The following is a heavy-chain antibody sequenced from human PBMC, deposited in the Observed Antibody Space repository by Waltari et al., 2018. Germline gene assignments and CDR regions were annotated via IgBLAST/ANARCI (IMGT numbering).Heavy chain of an antibody. CDR2: VNPNTGAT. CDR1: GYTFINYE. J-gene: IGHJ5*02. Sequence: QVQLVQSGAEVLKPGASVKVSCQASGYTFINYEINWVRQAAGQGLEWMGWVNPNTGATADAQKFQGRITMTWDTSISTAYMELTNLRSDDTAVLYWARGRDVFANFDYNWFDPWGQGTLVTVSS. D-gene: IGHD2-21*01. V-gene: IGHV1-8*02. CDR3: ARGRDVFANFDYNWFDP.